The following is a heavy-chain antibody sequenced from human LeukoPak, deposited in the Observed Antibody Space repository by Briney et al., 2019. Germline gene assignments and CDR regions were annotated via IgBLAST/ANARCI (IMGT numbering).Heavy chain of an antibody. V-gene: IGHV3-11*01. D-gene: IGHD1-1*01. CDR2: ISSSGNTI. Sequence: GGSLRLSCEASGFTFSDYYMTWIRQAPGKGLEWLSYISSSGNTIYYAGSVKGRFTISRDNAKKSLYLQMNSLRAEDTAVYFCAKSWSGSANWALQIFDNWGQGTLVTVSS. CDR1: GFTFSDYY. CDR3: AKSWSGSANWALQIFDN. J-gene: IGHJ4*02.